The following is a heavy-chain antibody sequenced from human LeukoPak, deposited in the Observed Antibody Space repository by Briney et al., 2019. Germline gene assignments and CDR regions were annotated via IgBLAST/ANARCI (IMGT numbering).Heavy chain of an antibody. Sequence: GGSLRLSCAASGFTFTTFWMSWVRQAPGKGLEWLANIKEDGSEKYYLDSVRGRITVSRDNAKNSLNLQIDSLGVEDTAVYYCARDVRGQLYYFDYWGPGTLVTVSS. CDR1: GFTFTTFW. V-gene: IGHV3-7*01. J-gene: IGHJ4*02. CDR2: IKEDGSEK. CDR3: ARDVRGQLYYFDY. D-gene: IGHD5-18*01.